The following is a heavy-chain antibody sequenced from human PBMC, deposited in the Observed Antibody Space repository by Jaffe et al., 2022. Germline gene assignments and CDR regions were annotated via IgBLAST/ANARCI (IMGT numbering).Heavy chain of an antibody. Sequence: QVQLVQSGAEVKKPGASVKVSCKASGYTFTSYYMHWVRQAPGQGLEWMGIINPSGGSTSYAQKFQGRVTMTRDTSTSTVYMELSSLRSEDTAVYYCARDQTVVNDYGDYALRYWGQGTLVTVSS. D-gene: IGHD4-17*01. CDR2: INPSGGST. CDR1: GYTFTSYY. CDR3: ARDQTVVNDYGDYALRY. V-gene: IGHV1-46*03. J-gene: IGHJ4*02.